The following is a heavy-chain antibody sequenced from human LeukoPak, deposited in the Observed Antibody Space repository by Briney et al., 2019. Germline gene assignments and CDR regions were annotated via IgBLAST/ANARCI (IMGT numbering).Heavy chain of an antibody. J-gene: IGHJ4*02. CDR2: FYNSGNTNYN. CDR3: ARAHTLSCSGGACPYFLDY. CDR1: GGSISGYY. Sequence: PSETLSLTCTVSGGSISGYYRSWIRQPAGKGLEWIGRFYNSGNTNYNNYNPSLESRVTMAVDTSKNQFSLRLSSVTAADTAVYYCARAHTLSCSGGACPYFLDYWGQGTLVTVSS. V-gene: IGHV4-4*07. D-gene: IGHD2-15*01.